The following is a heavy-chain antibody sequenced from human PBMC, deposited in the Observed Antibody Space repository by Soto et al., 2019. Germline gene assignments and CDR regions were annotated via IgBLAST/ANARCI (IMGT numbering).Heavy chain of an antibody. CDR3: ARPRPYCGGDCPDS. D-gene: IGHD2-21*02. Sequence: GGSLRLSCAASGFTFSSYWMHWVRQAPGKGLVWVSRINGDGSSTSYADSVKGRFTISRDNAKNTLYLQMNSLRAEDTAVYYCARPRPYCGGDCPDSWGQGTLVTISS. V-gene: IGHV3-74*01. CDR1: GFTFSSYW. CDR2: INGDGSST. J-gene: IGHJ4*02.